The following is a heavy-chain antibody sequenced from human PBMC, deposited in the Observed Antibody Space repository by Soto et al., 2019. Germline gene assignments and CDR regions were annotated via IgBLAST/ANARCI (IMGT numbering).Heavy chain of an antibody. J-gene: IGHJ4*02. CDR1: GGTFSSYS. CDR2: IIPIFGTA. CDR3: ARDGGRHSGGIDY. D-gene: IGHD1-26*01. Sequence: QVQLVQSGAEVKKPGSSVKVSCKASGGTFSSYSINWVRQAPGQGLEWMGEIIPIFGTANYAQKVQGRVTITADESTSTAYMELSSLRSEDTAVYYGARDGGRHSGGIDYWGQGTLVTVSS. V-gene: IGHV1-69*01.